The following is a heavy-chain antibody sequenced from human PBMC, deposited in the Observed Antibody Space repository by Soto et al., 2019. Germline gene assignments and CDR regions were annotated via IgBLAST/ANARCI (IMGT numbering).Heavy chain of an antibody. V-gene: IGHV3-23*01. Sequence: EVQLLESGGGLIQPGGSLTLSCTASGFIFSSYAMSWVRQAPGKGVEWVSGISGSDGSRYYADSVKGRFTISRDNFKNTLYLQMNSLRADETAVYYCAKSGSLTIFGVVLKYWYFDLWGRGTVVTVSS. J-gene: IGHJ2*01. D-gene: IGHD3-3*01. CDR2: ISGSDGSR. CDR3: AKSGSLTIFGVVLKYWYFDL. CDR1: GFIFSSYA.